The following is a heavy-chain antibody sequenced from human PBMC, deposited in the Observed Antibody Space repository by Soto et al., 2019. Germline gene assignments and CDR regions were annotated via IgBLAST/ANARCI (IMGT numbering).Heavy chain of an antibody. CDR3: ARDYGDYYFDY. Sequence: ASVKVSCKASGYTLTGYAMHWVRQAPGQRLEWMGWINAGNGNTKYSQKFQGRVTITRDTSASTAYMELSSLRSEDTAVYYCARDYGDYYFDYWGQGTLVTVSS. J-gene: IGHJ4*02. V-gene: IGHV1-3*01. D-gene: IGHD4-17*01. CDR2: INAGNGNT. CDR1: GYTLTGYA.